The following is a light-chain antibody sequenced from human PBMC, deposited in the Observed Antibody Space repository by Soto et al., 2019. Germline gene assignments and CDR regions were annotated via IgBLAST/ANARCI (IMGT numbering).Light chain of an antibody. CDR2: DAS. CDR1: QSVSSY. CDR3: QQRSNWPPT. V-gene: IGKV3-11*01. J-gene: IGKJ2*01. Sequence: EIVLTQSPATLSLSPGERATLSCRASQSVSSYLAWYQQKPGQAPRLLIYDASNRATGIPARFSGSGSGTDFTTTISSLEPEDCAVYYCQQRSNWPPTFGQGTKLEIK.